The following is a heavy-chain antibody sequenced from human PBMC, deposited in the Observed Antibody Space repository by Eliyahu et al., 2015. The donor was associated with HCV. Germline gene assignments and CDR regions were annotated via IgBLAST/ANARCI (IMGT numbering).Heavy chain of an antibody. CDR3: AKRATVTTPRYYFDY. Sequence: EVQLLESGGGLVQPGGSLRLSCAASGFTFSSYAMTWVRQAPGKGLEWVSAISVSGGSTYYADSVKGRVTISRDDSKNTLYLQMNSLRAEDTAVYYCAKRATVTTPRYYFDYWGQGTLVTVSS. J-gene: IGHJ4*02. CDR1: GFTFSSYA. D-gene: IGHD4-17*01. V-gene: IGHV3-23*01. CDR2: ISVSGGST.